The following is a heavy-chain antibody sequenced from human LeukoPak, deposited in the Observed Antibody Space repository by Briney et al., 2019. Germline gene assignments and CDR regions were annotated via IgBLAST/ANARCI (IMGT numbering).Heavy chain of an antibody. CDR1: GGSISSYY. V-gene: IGHV4-59*01. J-gene: IGHJ4*02. Sequence: SETLSLTCTVSGGSISSYYWSWIRQPPVKGLVWIGYIYYSGSTNYNPSLKSRVTISVDTSKNQFSLKLSSVTAADTAVYYCARSQSGSYFEGIDYWGQGTLVTVSS. CDR3: ARSQSGSYFEGIDY. D-gene: IGHD1-26*01. CDR2: IYYSGST.